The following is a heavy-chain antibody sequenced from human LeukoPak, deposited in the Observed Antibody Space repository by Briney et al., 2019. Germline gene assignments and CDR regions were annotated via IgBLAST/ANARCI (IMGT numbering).Heavy chain of an antibody. J-gene: IGHJ3*02. CDR3: ASEGMGWGALDI. CDR1: GFTFSSYA. CDR2: ISGSGDNT. D-gene: IGHD3-16*01. Sequence: PGASLRLSCAASGFTFSSYAMNWVRQAPGKGLEWVSTISGSGDNTYYADSVKGRFTISRDNSNNTLYLQMSSLRAEDTAVYYCASEGMGWGALDIWGQGTRVTVSA. V-gene: IGHV3-23*01.